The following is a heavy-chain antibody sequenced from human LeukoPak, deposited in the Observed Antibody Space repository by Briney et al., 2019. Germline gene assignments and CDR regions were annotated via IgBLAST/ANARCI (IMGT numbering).Heavy chain of an antibody. CDR3: ARDGHGSGSYPLHYRDYYYYGMDV. V-gene: IGHV1-2*02. J-gene: IGHJ6*02. CDR1: GYTFTGYY. D-gene: IGHD3-10*01. CDR2: INPNSGGT. Sequence: GASVKVSCKASGYTFTGYYMHWVRQAPGQGLEWMGWINPNSGGTNYAQKFQGRVTMTRDTSISTAYMELSRLRSDDTAVYYCARDGHGSGSYPLHYRDYYYYGMDVWGQGTTVTVSS.